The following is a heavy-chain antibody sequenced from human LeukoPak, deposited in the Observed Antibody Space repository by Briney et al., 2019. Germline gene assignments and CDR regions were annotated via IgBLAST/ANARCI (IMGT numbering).Heavy chain of an antibody. V-gene: IGHV3-9*03. CDR3: AKGWSRGTVTTLFDY. CDR2: ISWNSGSI. J-gene: IGHJ4*02. D-gene: IGHD4-17*01. Sequence: GRSLRLSCAASGFTFDDYAMHWVRQAPGKGLEWVSGISWNSGSIGYADSVKGRFTISRDNAKNSLYLQMNSLRAGDMALYYCAKGWSRGTVTTLFDYWGQGTLVTVSS. CDR1: GFTFDDYA.